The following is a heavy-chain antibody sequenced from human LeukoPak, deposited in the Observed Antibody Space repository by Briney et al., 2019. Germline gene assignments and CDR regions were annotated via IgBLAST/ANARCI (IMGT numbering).Heavy chain of an antibody. CDR1: GGTFSSYA. J-gene: IGHJ4*02. CDR2: IIPIFGTA. Sequence: ASVKVSCKASGGTFSSYAISWVRQAPGQGLEWMGGIIPIFGTANYAQKFQGRVTITADESTSTAYMELSSLRSEDTAVYYCTSPDPLRYFDWLYYYWGQGTLVTVSS. D-gene: IGHD3-9*01. V-gene: IGHV1-69*13. CDR3: TSPDPLRYFDWLYYY.